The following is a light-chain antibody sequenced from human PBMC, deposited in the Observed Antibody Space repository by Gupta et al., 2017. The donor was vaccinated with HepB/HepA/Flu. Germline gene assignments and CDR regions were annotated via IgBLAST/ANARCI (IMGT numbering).Light chain of an antibody. CDR3: QQYGPSRFT. V-gene: IGKV3-20*01. CDR1: QTVRSNY. Sequence: EVVLTHSPGTLSLSPGERAALSCRTSQTVRSNYLAWYQQKPGQAPRLLIFAVSTRASGIPDRFSGSGSGTDFTLTISRLEPEDFAVYYCQQYGPSRFTFGPGTRVDIK. CDR2: AVS. J-gene: IGKJ3*01.